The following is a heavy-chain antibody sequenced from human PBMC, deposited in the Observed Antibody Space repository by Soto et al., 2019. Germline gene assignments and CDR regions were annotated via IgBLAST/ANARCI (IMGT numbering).Heavy chain of an antibody. V-gene: IGHV3-21*01. J-gene: IGHJ4*02. CDR1: GFTFSSYS. D-gene: IGHD6-19*01. Sequence: EVQLVESGGGLVNPGGSVRLSCAASGFTFSSYSMNWVRQAPGKELEWVSSITSSSSTAYYTDSVRGRFTISRDNAKGSLFLQMNSLRAGDTAVYYCARDDWLGYWGQGTLVTVSS. CDR3: ARDDWLGY. CDR2: ITSSSSTA.